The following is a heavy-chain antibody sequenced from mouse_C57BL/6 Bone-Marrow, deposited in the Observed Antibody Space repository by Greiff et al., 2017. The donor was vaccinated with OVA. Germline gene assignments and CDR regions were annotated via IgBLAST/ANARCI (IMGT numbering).Heavy chain of an antibody. CDR2: ISSGSSTI. Sequence: EVQRVESGGGLVKPGGSLKLSCAASGFTFSDYGMHWVRQAPEKGLEWVAYISSGSSTIYYADTVKGRFTISRDNAKNTLFLQMTCLWSDDPSMYYCARRGSLDYWGQGTSVTVSS. CDR3: ARRGSLDY. V-gene: IGHV5-17*01. D-gene: IGHD3-1*01. J-gene: IGHJ4*01. CDR1: GFTFSDYG.